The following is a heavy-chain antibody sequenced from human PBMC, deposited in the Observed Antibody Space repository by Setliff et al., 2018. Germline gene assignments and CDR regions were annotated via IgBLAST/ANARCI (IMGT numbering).Heavy chain of an antibody. Sequence: SETLSLTCAVYGGSFSGYYWSWIRQPPGKGLEWIGSIYYSGSTYYNPSLKSRVTISVDTSKNQFSLKLSSVTAADTAVYYCARAPRNFGVVINYYYYYYGMDVWGQGTTVTV. CDR3: ARAPRNFGVVINYYYYYYGMDV. CDR1: GGSFSGYY. J-gene: IGHJ6*02. V-gene: IGHV4-34*01. D-gene: IGHD3-3*01. CDR2: IYYSGST.